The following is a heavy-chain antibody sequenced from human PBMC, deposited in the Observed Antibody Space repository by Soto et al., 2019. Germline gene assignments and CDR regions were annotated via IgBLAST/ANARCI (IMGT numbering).Heavy chain of an antibody. CDR2: ISSSGVST. D-gene: IGHD4-17*01. V-gene: IGHV3-23*01. J-gene: IGHJ4*02. Sequence: EVQLLESGGDLVHPGGSLRLSCAASGFTFSSYAMSWVRQAPGKGLEWVSGISSSGVSTYYADSAKGRFTISRDNSKSTLYLQMDSLRADDTAAYYCAKDLWRVTTIDFDYWGQGTLVTVSS. CDR1: GFTFSSYA. CDR3: AKDLWRVTTIDFDY.